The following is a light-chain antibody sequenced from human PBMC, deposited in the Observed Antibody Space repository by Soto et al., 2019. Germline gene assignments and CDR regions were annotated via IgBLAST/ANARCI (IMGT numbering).Light chain of an antibody. V-gene: IGLV2-8*01. CDR2: EVS. CDR1: SSDVGGYNY. Sequence: QSVLTQPPSASGSPGQSVTISCTGTSSDVGGYNYVSWYQQHPGKVPKLMIYEVSKRPSGVTDRFSGSKSGNTASLTVSGLQAEDEADYYCSSYAGSNNVFGTGTKLTVL. CDR3: SSYAGSNNV. J-gene: IGLJ1*01.